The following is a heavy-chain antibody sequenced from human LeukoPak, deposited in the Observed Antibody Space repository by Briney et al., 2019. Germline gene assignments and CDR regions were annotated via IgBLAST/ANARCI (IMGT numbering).Heavy chain of an antibody. V-gene: IGHV3-30*18. J-gene: IGHJ4*02. CDR3: AKGNFDY. CDR2: ISYDGSNK. CDR1: GFTFSSYG. Sequence: GGSLRLSCAASGFTFSSYGMHWVRQAPGKGLEWVAVISYDGSNKYYADSVKGRFTIPRDNSKNTLYLQMNSLRAEDTAVYYRAKGNFDYWGQGTLVTVSS.